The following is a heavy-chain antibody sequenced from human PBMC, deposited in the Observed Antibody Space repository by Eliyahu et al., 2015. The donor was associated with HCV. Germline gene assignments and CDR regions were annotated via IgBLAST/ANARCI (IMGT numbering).Heavy chain of an antibody. J-gene: IGHJ3*02. Sequence: EVQLVESGGGLVQPGRSLRLSCTASGFTFGDYAMSWVRQAPGKGLEWVGFIRSKAYGGTTEYAASVKGRFTISRDDSKSIAYLQMNSLKTEDTAVYYCTRDRRPDYYGSGSYSAFDIWGQGTMVTVSS. CDR3: TRDRRPDYYGSGSYSAFDI. D-gene: IGHD3-10*01. CDR2: IRSKAYGGTT. V-gene: IGHV3-49*04. CDR1: GFTFGDYA.